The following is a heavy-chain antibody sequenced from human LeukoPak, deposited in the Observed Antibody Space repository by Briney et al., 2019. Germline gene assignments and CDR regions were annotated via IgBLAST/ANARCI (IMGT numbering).Heavy chain of an antibody. CDR1: GYSFTSYW. D-gene: IGHD6-13*01. CDR2: IYPGDSDT. V-gene: IGHV5-51*01. J-gene: IGHJ3*02. CDR3: ARASSSWSRDAFDI. Sequence: GESLKISCKGSGYSFTSYWIGWVRHMPGKGLEGMGIIYPGDSDTRYSPSFQGQVTISADKSMSTASVQWSSLKASDTAMYYCARASSSWSRDAFDIWGQGTMVTVSS.